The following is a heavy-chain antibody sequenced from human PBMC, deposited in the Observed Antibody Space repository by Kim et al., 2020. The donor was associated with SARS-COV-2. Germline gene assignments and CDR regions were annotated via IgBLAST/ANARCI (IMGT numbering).Heavy chain of an antibody. CDR2: ISGSGGST. CDR3: AKDGRYSGFERYNWFDP. J-gene: IGHJ5*02. Sequence: GGSLRLSCAASGFTFSSFAMSWVRQAPGKGLQWVSSISGSGGSTYYADSVKGRSTISRDKSKNRLYLQMNSLRAEDTAIYYCAKDGRYSGFERYNWFDPWGQGTLVTVSS. D-gene: IGHD5-12*01. V-gene: IGHV3-23*01. CDR1: GFTFSSFA.